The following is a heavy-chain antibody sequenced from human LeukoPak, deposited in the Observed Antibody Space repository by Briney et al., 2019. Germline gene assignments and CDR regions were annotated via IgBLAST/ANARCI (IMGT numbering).Heavy chain of an antibody. CDR3: ARLGSYDYSGNIDY. CDR1: GDSISSSDYY. Sequence: PSETLSLTCTVSGDSISSSDYYWGWIRQPPGKGLEWIARISYSEYTHYNPSLKSRVTISVDTSNTQFSLKLSSVTAADTAVYYCARLGSYDYSGNIDYWGQGTLVTVSS. V-gene: IGHV4-39*01. J-gene: IGHJ4*02. D-gene: IGHD3-22*01. CDR2: ISYSEYT.